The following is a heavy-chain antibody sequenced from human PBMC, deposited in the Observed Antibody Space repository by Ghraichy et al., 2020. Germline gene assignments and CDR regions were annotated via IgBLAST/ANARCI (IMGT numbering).Heavy chain of an antibody. Sequence: GRGAPGEGLGGVSASSDSGGSTFDADSVKGRVTISRDNSKNTLYLHRSRLRAEDTAVYYCAKTYDFWSFDYWGQGTLVTVSS. CDR2: SSDSGGST. J-gene: IGHJ4*02. CDR3: AKTYDFWSFDY. V-gene: IGHV3-23*01. D-gene: IGHD3-3*01.